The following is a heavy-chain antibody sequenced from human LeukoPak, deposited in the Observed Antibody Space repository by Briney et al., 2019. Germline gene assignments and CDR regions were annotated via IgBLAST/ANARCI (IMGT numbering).Heavy chain of an antibody. CDR1: GGSLSSGDYY. V-gene: IGHV4-30-4*01. Sequence: SETLSLTCTVSGGSLSSGDYYWSWIRQPPGKGLEWIGYTSHSGATYYNPSLQSRLTISVDTSKNQFSLKLSSVTAADTAVYYCARAIPDAGDYYYYAMDVWGQGTTVTVSS. D-gene: IGHD1-14*01. CDR2: TSHSGAT. J-gene: IGHJ6*02. CDR3: ARAIPDAGDYYYYAMDV.